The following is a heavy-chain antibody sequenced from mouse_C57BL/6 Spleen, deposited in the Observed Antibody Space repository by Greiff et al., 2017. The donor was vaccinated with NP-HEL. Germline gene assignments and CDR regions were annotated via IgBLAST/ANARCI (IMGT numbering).Heavy chain of an antibody. J-gene: IGHJ3*01. CDR1: GFTFSSYA. CDR3: TRDGNNGWDEAY. D-gene: IGHD4-1*01. Sequence: EVKVVESGEGLVKPGGSLKLSCAASGFTFSSYAMSWVRQTPEKRLEWVAYISSGGDYIYYADTVKGRFTISRDNARNTLYLQMSSLKSEDTAMYYCTRDGNNGWDEAYWGQGTLVTVSA. CDR2: ISSGGDYI. V-gene: IGHV5-9-1*02.